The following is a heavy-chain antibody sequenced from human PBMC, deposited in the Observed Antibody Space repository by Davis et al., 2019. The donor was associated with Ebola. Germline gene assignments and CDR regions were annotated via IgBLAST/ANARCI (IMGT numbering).Heavy chain of an antibody. D-gene: IGHD1-26*01. CDR2: IVVGRGNA. J-gene: IGHJ6*02. CDR1: EFTFTSPA. Sequence: AASVKVSCKASEFTFTSPAVQWVGQPRGQRLEWVGWIVVGRGNADYAQKFQERVTFTRDISTNTVYMELSSLRSEDTAVYYCAADTSGGSYLYYYYYYGMDVWGQGTTVTVSS. CDR3: AADTSGGSYLYYYYYYGMDV. V-gene: IGHV1-58*01.